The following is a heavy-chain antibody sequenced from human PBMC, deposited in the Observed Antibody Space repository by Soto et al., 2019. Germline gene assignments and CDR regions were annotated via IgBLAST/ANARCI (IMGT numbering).Heavy chain of an antibody. Sequence: PSETLSLTGTVSGCSISSSSYYCGWISQPPGKGLGWIGSIYYIGSTYYNPSLKSRVTISVDTSKNQFSLKLSSVTAADTAVYYCARTYSGSHGAFDIWGQGTMVS. V-gene: IGHV4-39*01. J-gene: IGHJ3*02. CDR1: GCSISSSSYY. CDR3: ARTYSGSHGAFDI. D-gene: IGHD1-26*01. CDR2: IYYIGST.